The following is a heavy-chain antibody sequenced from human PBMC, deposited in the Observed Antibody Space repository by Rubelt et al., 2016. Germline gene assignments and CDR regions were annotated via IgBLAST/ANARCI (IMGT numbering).Heavy chain of an antibody. CDR1: GGSFSGYY. J-gene: IGHJ5*02. Sequence: QVQLQQWGAGLLKPSETLSLTCAVYGGSFSGYYWSWIRQPPGKGLEWIGEITHSGSTNYNPSLKSRVTVAVATSKNWFSLRLSAVTAADTAVYYCARGLARAAAAPRRLWFDPWGQGTLVTVSS. V-gene: IGHV4-34*01. D-gene: IGHD6-13*01. CDR2: ITHSGST. CDR3: ARGLARAAAAPRRLWFDP.